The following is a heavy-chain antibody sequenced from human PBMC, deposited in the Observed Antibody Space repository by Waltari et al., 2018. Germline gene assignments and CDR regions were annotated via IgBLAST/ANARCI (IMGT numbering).Heavy chain of an antibody. V-gene: IGHV4-59*11. Sequence: QVQLQESGPGLVKPSETLSLTCTVSGGSISSHYWSWIRQPPGKGLEWIGYIYYSGSTNYNPSLKSRVTISVDTSKNQFSLKLSSVTAADTAVYYCARVLLVGATGWFDPWGQGTLVTVSS. J-gene: IGHJ5*02. D-gene: IGHD1-26*01. CDR3: ARVLLVGATGWFDP. CDR2: IYYSGST. CDR1: GGSISSHY.